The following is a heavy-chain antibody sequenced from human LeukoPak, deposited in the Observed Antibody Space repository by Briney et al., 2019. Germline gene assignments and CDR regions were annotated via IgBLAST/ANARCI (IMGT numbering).Heavy chain of an antibody. CDR1: GDTFTTSH. V-gene: IGHV1-46*01. D-gene: IGHD2-8*02. Sequence: GASVKVSCKASGDTFTTSHMHWVRQAPGQGLEWMGKINPSGGSTTYAQQSQGRVSMTRDLSMSTVYMELSSLRSEDTVVYCGVRNLMQFTGLAYWGQGTLVTVSS. CDR2: INPSGGST. CDR3: VRNLMQFTGLAY. J-gene: IGHJ4*02.